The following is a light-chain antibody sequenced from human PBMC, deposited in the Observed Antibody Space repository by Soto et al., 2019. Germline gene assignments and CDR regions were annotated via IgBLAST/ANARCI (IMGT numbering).Light chain of an antibody. J-gene: IGKJ2*01. CDR3: EQSNSWPPLYT. CDR1: QSVSHN. Sequence: EIVMTQSPATLSVSPGEGATLSCRASQSVSHNLAWYQQKPGQAPRLLIYGASTRATGIPTRFSGSGSGTEFTLTISSLQSEDFAVYYCEQSNSWPPLYTFGQGTKLEIK. CDR2: GAS. V-gene: IGKV3-15*01.